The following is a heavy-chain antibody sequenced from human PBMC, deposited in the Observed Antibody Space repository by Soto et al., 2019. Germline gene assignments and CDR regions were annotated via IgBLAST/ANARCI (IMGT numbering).Heavy chain of an antibody. CDR1: GGSISSGGYY. CDR2: IYYSGST. D-gene: IGHD3-22*01. CDR3: ARDNYYDSSGYDAFDI. V-gene: IGHV4-31*03. J-gene: IGHJ3*02. Sequence: SETLSLTCTVSGGSISSGGYYWSWIRQHPGKGLEWIGYIYYSGSTYYNPSLKSRVTISVDTSKNQFSLKLSSVTAADTAVYYCARDNYYDSSGYDAFDIWGQGTMVT.